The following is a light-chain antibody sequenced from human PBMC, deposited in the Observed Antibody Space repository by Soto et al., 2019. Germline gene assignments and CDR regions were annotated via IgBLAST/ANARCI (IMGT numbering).Light chain of an antibody. V-gene: IGKV3-11*01. J-gene: IGKJ4*01. CDR1: QSVSSY. Sequence: EIVLTQSPATLSLSPGERATLSCRASQSVSSYLAWYQQKPGKAPRLLIYDASNMATGIPARFSGSGSGTDFTLTISSLEPEYFAVYYCQQRSNWLTFGGGPKVEIK. CDR3: QQRSNWLT. CDR2: DAS.